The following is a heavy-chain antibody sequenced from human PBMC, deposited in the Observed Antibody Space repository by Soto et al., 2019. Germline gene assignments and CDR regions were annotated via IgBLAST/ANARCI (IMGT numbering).Heavy chain of an antibody. V-gene: IGHV3-15*01. CDR1: GFNLSHPW. Sequence: GGSLRLSCVASGFNLSHPWMTWVRQAAGKGLEWVGRIKSKTDGGTADYAAPVKGRATISRDYSKNTVYLQMNSLKTEDTAVYYCTTGIYYDILTGYHNVAYWGQGALVTVSS. CDR3: TTGIYYDILTGYHNVAY. D-gene: IGHD3-9*01. CDR2: IKSKTDGGTA. J-gene: IGHJ4*02.